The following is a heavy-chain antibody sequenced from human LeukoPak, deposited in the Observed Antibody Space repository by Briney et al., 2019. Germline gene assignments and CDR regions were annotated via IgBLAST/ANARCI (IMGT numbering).Heavy chain of an antibody. Sequence: GASVKLSCKASGYTFSSYDISWVRQATGQGLEWMGWMNPKSGNTGYAQKFQGRVTMTRDTSISTAYMELSSLRSEDTAVFYCARGGYDYLWGSYRPLDYWGQGTRVTVSS. CDR2: MNPKSGNT. V-gene: IGHV1-8*01. CDR3: ARGGYDYLWGSYRPLDY. J-gene: IGHJ4*02. CDR1: GYTFSSYD. D-gene: IGHD3-16*02.